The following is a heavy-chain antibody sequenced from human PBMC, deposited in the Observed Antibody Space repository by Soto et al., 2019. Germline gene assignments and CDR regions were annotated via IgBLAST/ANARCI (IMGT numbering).Heavy chain of an antibody. CDR1: GYTFTENQ. Sequence: QVQLMQSGPEVKKTGASVKVSCKASGYTFTENQIHWLRRAPGQRLEWMGRIDPKSGDTTFAQTYQGRVTMTRDTSSNTVYMELNSLTSGDTAVYYCARSRCSGSGYRCPRNRYYQGMDVWGQGTTVKVSS. V-gene: IGHV1-2*02. CDR2: IDPKSGDT. CDR3: ARSRCSGSGYRCPRNRYYQGMDV. D-gene: IGHD1-26*01. J-gene: IGHJ6*02.